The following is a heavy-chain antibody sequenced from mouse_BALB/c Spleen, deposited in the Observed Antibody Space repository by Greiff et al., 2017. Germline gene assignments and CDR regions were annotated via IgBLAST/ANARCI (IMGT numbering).Heavy chain of an antibody. J-gene: IGHJ4*01. V-gene: IGHV5-17*02. CDR1: GFTLSSFG. CDR3: AREGYGYYAMDY. Sequence: EVHLVESGGGLVQPGGSRKLSCAASGFTLSSFGMHWVRQAPEKGLEWVAYISSGSSTIYYADTVKGRFTISRDNPKNTLFLQMTSLRSEDTAMYYCAREGYGYYAMDYWGQGTSVTVSA. D-gene: IGHD3-1*01. CDR2: ISSGSSTI.